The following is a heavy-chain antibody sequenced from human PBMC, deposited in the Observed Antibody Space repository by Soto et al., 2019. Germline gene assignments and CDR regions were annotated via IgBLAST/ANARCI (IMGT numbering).Heavy chain of an antibody. CDR3: AKGRGGSGSLTPRVDF. D-gene: IGHD3-10*01. CDR1: GFTFNNYA. V-gene: IGHV3-23*01. J-gene: IGHJ4*02. CDR2: ISGGGDTT. Sequence: EVQLLESGGGLVQPGGSLRLSCAASGFTFNNYAMTWVRQAPGKGLEWASAISGGGDTTSYADSVKGRFTVSRDGSKNKLYLQMSSMRAEDTALYYCAKGRGGSGSLTPRVDFWGQGTLVTVSS.